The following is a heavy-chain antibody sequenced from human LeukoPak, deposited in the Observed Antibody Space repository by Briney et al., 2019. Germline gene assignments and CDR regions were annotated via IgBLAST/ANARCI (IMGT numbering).Heavy chain of an antibody. CDR2: ISYDEGKK. D-gene: IGHD3-9*01. J-gene: IGHJ4*02. CDR3: AKFQYYDILTGADFDY. V-gene: IGHV3-30*12. Sequence: PGGSLRLSCAASGFTFSSYGMHWVRQAPGKGLEWVASISYDEGKKYYADSVKGRFTISRDNSKNTLYLQMNSLRAEDTAVYYCAKFQYYDILTGADFDYWGQGTLVTVSS. CDR1: GFTFSSYG.